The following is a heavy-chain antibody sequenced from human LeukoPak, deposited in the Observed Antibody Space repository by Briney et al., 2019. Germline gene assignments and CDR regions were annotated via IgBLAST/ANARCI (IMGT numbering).Heavy chain of an antibody. V-gene: IGHV4-38-2*02. D-gene: IGHD1/OR15-1a*01. CDR3: AREEETTNFYY. Sequence: SETLSLTCAVSGYSIRSGYYWGWIRQPPGKGLEWIGSTHHSGTTYYNPSLKRRVTISVDTAKNQFSLSLSSETAADTAVYYCAREEETTNFYYWGQGTLVTVSS. CDR2: THHSGTT. CDR1: GYSIRSGYY. J-gene: IGHJ4*02.